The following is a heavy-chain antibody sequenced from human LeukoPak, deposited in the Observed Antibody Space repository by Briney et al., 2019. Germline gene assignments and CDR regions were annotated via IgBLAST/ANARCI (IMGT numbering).Heavy chain of an antibody. Sequence: PSETLSLTCTVSGGSISSYYWSWLRQPPGKGLEWIGYIYYSGSTNYNPSLKSRVTISVDTSKNQFSLKLSSVTAADTAVYYCARGPPPGYSSGWYFSGEFDYWGQGTLVTVSS. CDR3: ARGPPPGYSSGWYFSGEFDY. J-gene: IGHJ4*02. CDR1: GGSISSYY. D-gene: IGHD6-19*01. V-gene: IGHV4-59*01. CDR2: IYYSGST.